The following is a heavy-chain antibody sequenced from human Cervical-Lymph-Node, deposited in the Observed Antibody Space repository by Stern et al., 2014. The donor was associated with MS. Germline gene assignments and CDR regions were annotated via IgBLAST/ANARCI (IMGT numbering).Heavy chain of an antibody. CDR3: ASPLTATSVPFGYYGMDV. V-gene: IGHV1-69*01. Sequence: VQLVESGAEVKKPGSSGKVSCKASGGAFSNYATSWVRQAPGQGLEWMRGIVPLFGKPTYAQKFQGRVTITADESTSTAYMDLSSLRSEDTAVYYCASPLTATSVPFGYYGMDVWGQGTTVTVS. CDR1: GGAFSNYA. J-gene: IGHJ6*02. CDR2: IVPLFGKP. D-gene: IGHD4-17*01.